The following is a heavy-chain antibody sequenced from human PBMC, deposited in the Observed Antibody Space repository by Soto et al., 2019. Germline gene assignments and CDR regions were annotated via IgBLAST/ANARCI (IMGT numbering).Heavy chain of an antibody. J-gene: IGHJ5*02. Sequence: GGSLRLSCAASGFTFSSYWMSWFRQAPGKGLEWVANIKQDGSEKYYVDSVKGRSTISRDNAKNSLYLQMNSLRAEDTAVYYCARVSVVAATVGWFDPWGQGTLVTVSS. CDR1: GFTFSSYW. D-gene: IGHD2-15*01. V-gene: IGHV3-7*01. CDR3: ARVSVVAATVGWFDP. CDR2: IKQDGSEK.